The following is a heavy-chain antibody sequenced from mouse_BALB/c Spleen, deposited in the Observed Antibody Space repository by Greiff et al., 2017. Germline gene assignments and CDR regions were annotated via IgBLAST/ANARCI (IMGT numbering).Heavy chain of an antibody. CDR2: INPYNGAT. CDR1: GYSFTGYY. D-gene: IGHD2-4*01. CDR3: ARKGGNYDYVTFAY. Sequence: VQLQQSGPELVKPGASVKISCKASGYSFTGYYMHWVKQSHVKSLEWIGRINPYNGATSYNQNFKDKASLTVDKSSSTAYMELHSLTSEDSAVYYCARKGGNYDYVTFAYWGQGTLVTVSA. J-gene: IGHJ3*01. V-gene: IGHV1-31*01.